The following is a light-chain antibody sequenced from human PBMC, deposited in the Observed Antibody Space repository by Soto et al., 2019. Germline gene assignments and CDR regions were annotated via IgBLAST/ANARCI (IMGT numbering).Light chain of an antibody. V-gene: IGLV2-8*01. Sequence: QSALTQPPSASGSPGQSVTISCTGTSSDVGGYNYVSWYQQHPGKAPKLMIYEVSKRPSGVPDRFSGSKSGNTASLTVSGLQAEDEADYFCSSYAGSNYVFGTGTK. CDR3: SSYAGSNYV. CDR1: SSDVGGYNY. CDR2: EVS. J-gene: IGLJ1*01.